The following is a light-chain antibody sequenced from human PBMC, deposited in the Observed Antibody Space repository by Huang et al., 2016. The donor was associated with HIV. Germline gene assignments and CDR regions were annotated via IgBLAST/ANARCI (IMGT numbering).Light chain of an antibody. J-gene: IGKJ4*01. CDR3: MQGTHLPPT. CDR2: DLS. V-gene: IGKV2-29*02. CDR1: QSLLHGDGKTY. Sequence: DVVMTQTPLSLSVTPGQPASISRKSNQSLLHGDGKTYLYWYLQKPGQSPQLLISDLSSRVSGVPDRFSGSGSGTDFTLKISRVEAEDVGVYYCMQGTHLPPTFGGGSRVDIK.